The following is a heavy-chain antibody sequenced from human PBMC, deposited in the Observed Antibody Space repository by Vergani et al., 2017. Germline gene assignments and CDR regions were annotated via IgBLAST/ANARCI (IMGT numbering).Heavy chain of an antibody. CDR1: GGSFTSYH. CDR2: IDHTGRP. D-gene: IGHD4-11*01. J-gene: IGHJ6*03. CDR3: ARVNTETNGHLYYYYYMDV. V-gene: IGHV4-34*01. Sequence: QVQLQQWGGGLLKPSETLSLTCVVNGGSFTSYHWTLIRQSPGEGLEWVGDIDHTGRPDYNPSLKSRLTMSVDKSLNQFSLTLNSVTATDTAIYFCARVNTETNGHLYYYYYMDVWGQGTAVTVS.